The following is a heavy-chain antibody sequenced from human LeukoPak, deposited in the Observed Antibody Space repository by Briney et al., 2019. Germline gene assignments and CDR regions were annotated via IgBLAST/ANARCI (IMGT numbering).Heavy chain of an antibody. Sequence: PSQTLSLTCTVPGGSISSGSYYWSWIRQPAGKGLEWIGRIYTSGSTNYNPSLKSRVTISVDTSKNQFSLKLSSVTAADTAVYYCARFTSLVDYWGQGTLVTVSS. CDR1: GGSISSGSYY. V-gene: IGHV4-61*02. CDR2: IYTSGST. J-gene: IGHJ4*02. D-gene: IGHD2-2*01. CDR3: ARFTSLVDY.